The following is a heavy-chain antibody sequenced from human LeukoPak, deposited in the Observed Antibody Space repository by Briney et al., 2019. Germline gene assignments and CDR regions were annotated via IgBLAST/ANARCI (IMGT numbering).Heavy chain of an antibody. V-gene: IGHV3-15*01. D-gene: IGHD3-22*01. J-gene: IGHJ3*02. CDR3: TTSYYYDSSGYYLKVLSAFDI. CDR1: GFTFSNAW. CDR2: IKSKTDGGTT. Sequence: PGGSLRLSCAASGFTFSNAWMSWVRQAPGKGLGWVGRIKSKTDGGTTDYAAPVKGRFTISRDDSKNTLYLQMNSLKTEDTAVYYCTTSYYYDSSGYYLKVLSAFDIWGQGTMVTVSS.